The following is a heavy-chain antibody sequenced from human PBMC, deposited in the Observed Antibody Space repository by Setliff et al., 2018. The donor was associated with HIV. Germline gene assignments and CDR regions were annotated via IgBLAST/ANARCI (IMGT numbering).Heavy chain of an antibody. Sequence: PSETLSLTCTVSGDSISRRIYYWGWIRQPPGKGLEWIGNFYYSGRSHYNPSLKSRVTISVDTSKNQFSLKLISVSAADTAVYYCAKLLPAADMAREIDSWGQGTLVTVSS. D-gene: IGHD2-2*01. CDR2: FYYSGRS. CDR3: AKLLPAADMAREIDS. J-gene: IGHJ4*02. V-gene: IGHV4-39*01. CDR1: GDSISRRIYY.